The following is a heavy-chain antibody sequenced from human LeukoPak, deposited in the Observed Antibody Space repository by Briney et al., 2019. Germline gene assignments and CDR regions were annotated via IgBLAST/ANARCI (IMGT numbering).Heavy chain of an antibody. CDR2: IDPSASYI. V-gene: IGHV5-10-1*01. D-gene: IGHD1-26*01. Sequence: GESLKISCKGSGYDFSTHWISWVRQMPGKGLEWMGGIDPSASYINYSPSFQGHVSISADKSIDTVYLQWNSLKASDTAMYYCARRVGNYANFDYWGQGTLVIVSS. J-gene: IGHJ4*02. CDR1: GYDFSTHW. CDR3: ARRVGNYANFDY.